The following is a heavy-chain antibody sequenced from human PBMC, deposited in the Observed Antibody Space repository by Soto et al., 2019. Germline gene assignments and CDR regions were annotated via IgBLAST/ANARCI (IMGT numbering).Heavy chain of an antibody. D-gene: IGHD1-7*01. J-gene: IGHJ4*02. CDR3: AKDRNYPRDQFHY. CDR1: GFTFSTYA. V-gene: IGHV3-23*01. CDR2: ISANGQGI. Sequence: EVQLLESGGGLVQPGGSVRLSCAASGFTFSTYALSWVRQAPGKGLEWVSAISANGQGIYYADSVRGRFTISRDNSKNTIFLHMDSLRAEDTAVYYCAKDRNYPRDQFHYWGQGNLVTDSS.